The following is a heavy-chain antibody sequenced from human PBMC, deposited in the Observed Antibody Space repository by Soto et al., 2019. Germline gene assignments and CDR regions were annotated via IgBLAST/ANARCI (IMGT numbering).Heavy chain of an antibody. J-gene: IGHJ3*02. CDR1: GFNFDDYT. Sequence: HPGGYLRLSCADYGFNFDDYTMHRVRQAPGKGLEWVSLISWDGGSTYYADSVKCRFTISRDNSKNSLYLQMNSLRTYDIVLYYCAKDSGDGYNYAFDIWGQGPMVTVSS. D-gene: IGHD5-12*01. CDR3: AKDSGDGYNYAFDI. V-gene: IGHV3-43*01. CDR2: ISWDGGST.